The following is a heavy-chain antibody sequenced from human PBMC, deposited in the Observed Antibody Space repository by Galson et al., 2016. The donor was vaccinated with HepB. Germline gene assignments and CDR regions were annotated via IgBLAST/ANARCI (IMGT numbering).Heavy chain of an antibody. CDR3: ARDGLGPTNFDQ. V-gene: IGHV1-2*02. D-gene: IGHD3-16*01. CDR1: GYTFTDYF. CDR2: IKPKSGAT. J-gene: IGHJ4*02. Sequence: SVKVSCKASGYTFTDYFMHWVRRAPGQGLEWVGWIKPKSGATNYAQKFQGRVTMTRDTSISTAYTTYMELRGLRTDDTAVYYCARDGLGPTNFDQWGQGTLVTVSS.